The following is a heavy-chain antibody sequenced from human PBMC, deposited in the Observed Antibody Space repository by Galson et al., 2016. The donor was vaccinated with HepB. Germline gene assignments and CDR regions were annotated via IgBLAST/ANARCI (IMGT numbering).Heavy chain of an antibody. CDR1: GGSISGYY. Sequence: SETLSLTCTVSGGSISGYYWGWIRQSPQKGLAWIGYIYYMGSTNYNPSLKSRVTISVDTSKNQFSLKLSSVTAADTAVYYCARSLLGYCSSTRCHGAWFDPWGQGTLVTVSS. J-gene: IGHJ5*02. D-gene: IGHD2-2*01. V-gene: IGHV4-59*01. CDR2: IYYMGST. CDR3: ARSLLGYCSSTRCHGAWFDP.